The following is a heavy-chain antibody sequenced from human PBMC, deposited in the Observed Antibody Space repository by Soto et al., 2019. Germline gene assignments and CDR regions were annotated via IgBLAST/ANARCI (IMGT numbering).Heavy chain of an antibody. CDR3: AREPRDYCSGGSCYPFDY. V-gene: IGHV3-23*01. Sequence: GGSLRLSCAVSGFTFSSHAMSWVRQAPGKGLECVSSITGSGDSTYYADSVKGRFTISRGKSKSTLYLQMNSLRAEDTAVYYCAREPRDYCSGGSCYPFDYWGQGTLVTVSS. CDR1: GFTFSSHA. J-gene: IGHJ4*02. D-gene: IGHD2-15*01. CDR2: ITGSGDST.